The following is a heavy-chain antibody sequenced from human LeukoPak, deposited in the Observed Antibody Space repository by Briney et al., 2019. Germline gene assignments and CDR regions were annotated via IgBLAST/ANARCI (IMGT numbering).Heavy chain of an antibody. CDR1: GYSISSGYY. J-gene: IGHJ4*02. CDR2: IYHSGST. CDR3: ARDAGSDALVH. V-gene: IGHV4-38-2*02. Sequence: SETLSLTCTVSGYSISSGYYWGWIRQPPGKGLEWIGSIYHSGSTYYNPSLKSRVTISVDKSKNQFSLKLSSVTAADTAVYYCARDAGSDALVHWGQGTLVTVSS. D-gene: IGHD3-10*01.